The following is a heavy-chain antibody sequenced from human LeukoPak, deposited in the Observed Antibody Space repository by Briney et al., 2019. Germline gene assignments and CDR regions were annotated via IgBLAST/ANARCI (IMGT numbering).Heavy chain of an antibody. V-gene: IGHV4-38-2*01. CDR2: IYHSGST. D-gene: IGHD1-7*01. CDR3: ARVLTGTTGNFDY. J-gene: IGHJ4*02. Sequence: ESSETLSLACGVSGYSISSGYYWGWIRQPPGKGLEWIGTIYHSGSTYYNPSLKSRVTISVDTSKNQFSLKLSYVTAADTAVYYCARVLTGTTGNFDYWGQGTLVTVSS. CDR1: GYSISSGYY.